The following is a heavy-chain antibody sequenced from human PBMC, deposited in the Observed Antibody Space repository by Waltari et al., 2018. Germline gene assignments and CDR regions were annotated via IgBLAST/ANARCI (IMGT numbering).Heavy chain of an antibody. J-gene: IGHJ4*02. V-gene: IGHV1-69*01. CDR3: ARRRGNYYGSGSSYYFDY. D-gene: IGHD3-10*01. CDR2: IIPIFGTA. CDR1: GGTFSSYA. Sequence: QVQLVQSGAEVKKPGSSVKVSCKASGGTFSSYAISWVRQAPGQGLEWMGGIIPIFGTANYAQKFQGRGTITADESTSTAYMELSSLRSEDTAVYYCARRRGNYYGSGSSYYFDYWGQGTLVTVSS.